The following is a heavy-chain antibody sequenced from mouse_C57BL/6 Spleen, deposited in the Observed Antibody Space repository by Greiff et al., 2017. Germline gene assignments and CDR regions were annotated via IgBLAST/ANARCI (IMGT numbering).Heavy chain of an antibody. D-gene: IGHD2-4*01. Sequence: VQLQQPGAELVMPGASVKLSCKASGYTFTSYWMHWVKQRPGQGLEWIGEIDPSDSYTNYNQKFKGKSTLTVDKSSSTAYMQLSSLTSEDSAVYYCARDDYGGLAYWGQGTLVTVSA. J-gene: IGHJ3*01. CDR3: ARDDYGGLAY. V-gene: IGHV1-69*01. CDR2: IDPSDSYT. CDR1: GYTFTSYW.